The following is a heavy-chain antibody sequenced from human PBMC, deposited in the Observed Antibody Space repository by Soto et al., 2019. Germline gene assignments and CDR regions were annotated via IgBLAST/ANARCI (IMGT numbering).Heavy chain of an antibody. CDR1: GFTFDDYT. CDR3: AKDLPNDDGYYGMDV. J-gene: IGHJ6*02. CDR2: ISWDGGST. D-gene: IGHD1-1*01. Sequence: GGSLRLSCAASGFTFDDYTMHWVRQAPGKGLEWVSLISWDGGSTYYADSVKGRFTISRDNSKNSLYLQMNSLRTEDTALYYRAKDLPNDDGYYGMDVWGQGTTVTVSS. V-gene: IGHV3-43*01.